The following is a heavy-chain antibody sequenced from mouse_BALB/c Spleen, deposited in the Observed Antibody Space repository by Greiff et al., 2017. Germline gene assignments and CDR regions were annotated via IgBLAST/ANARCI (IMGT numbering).Heavy chain of an antibody. CDR1: GFNIKDTY. V-gene: IGHV14-3*02. CDR2: IDPANGNT. J-gene: IGHJ4*01. CDR3: ARGGLRPYAMDY. Sequence: DVQLQESGAELVKPGASVKLSCTASGFNIKDTYMHWVKQRPEQGLEWIGRIDPANGNTKYDPKFQGKATITADTSSNTAYLQLSSLTSEDTAVYYCARGGLRPYAMDYWGQGTSVTVSS. D-gene: IGHD2-4*01.